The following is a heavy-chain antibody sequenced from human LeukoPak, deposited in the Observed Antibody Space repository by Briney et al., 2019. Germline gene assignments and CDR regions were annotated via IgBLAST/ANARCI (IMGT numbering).Heavy chain of an antibody. Sequence: GGSLRLSCAASGFTFSNYWMHWVRQAPGKGLVWVSRINSDGINTSYADSVKGRFTISRDNAKNTLNLQMNSLRAEDTAVYYCAKDRREYYGSGSPPDYWGQGTLVTVSS. D-gene: IGHD3-10*01. CDR3: AKDRREYYGSGSPPDY. V-gene: IGHV3-74*01. CDR1: GFTFSNYW. CDR2: INSDGINT. J-gene: IGHJ4*02.